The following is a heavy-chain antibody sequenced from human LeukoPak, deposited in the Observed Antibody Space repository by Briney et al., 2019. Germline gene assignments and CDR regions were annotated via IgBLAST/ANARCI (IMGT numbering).Heavy chain of an antibody. Sequence: GGSLRLSCAASGFTFGGHWMSWVRQAPGKGLEWVANINQGGSDKYYVGSVKGRFTISRDNANNLLYLQMNSLRGEDTAVYYCTRDRSRAEDDWGQGTLVTVSS. V-gene: IGHV3-7*01. CDR1: GFTFGGHW. J-gene: IGHJ4*02. D-gene: IGHD1-14*01. CDR3: TRDRSRAEDD. CDR2: INQGGSDK.